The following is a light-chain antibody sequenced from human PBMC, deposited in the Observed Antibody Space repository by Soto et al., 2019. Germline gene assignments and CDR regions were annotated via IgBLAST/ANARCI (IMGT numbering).Light chain of an antibody. Sequence: EIVLTQSPGTLSLSPGERATLSCRASQSVSSSYLAWYQQKPGQAPRLLIYGASSRATGIPDRFSGSGSGTDFPLTRSRLEPEDFAVSYCQQYGSSPLLTFGGGTKVEIK. J-gene: IGKJ4*01. CDR3: QQYGSSPLLT. V-gene: IGKV3-20*01. CDR2: GAS. CDR1: QSVSSSY.